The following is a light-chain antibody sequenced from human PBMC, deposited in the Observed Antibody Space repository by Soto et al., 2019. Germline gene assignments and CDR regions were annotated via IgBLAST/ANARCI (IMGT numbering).Light chain of an antibody. J-gene: IGKJ5*01. CDR2: NAS. Sequence: EIVMTQSPATLSVSPGERATLSCRASENVKFYLAWYQQRPGQAPRLLFYNASTRATAFPARFSGSGSGTDYVLTISSLQSEDFAVYYCQQYYNWSLTFGQGTRLEIK. CDR3: QQYYNWSLT. V-gene: IGKV3-15*01. CDR1: ENVKFY.